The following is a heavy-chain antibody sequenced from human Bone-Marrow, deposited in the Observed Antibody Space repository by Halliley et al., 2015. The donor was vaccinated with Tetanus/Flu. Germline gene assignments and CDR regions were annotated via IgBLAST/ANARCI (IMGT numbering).Heavy chain of an antibody. J-gene: IGHJ2*01. CDR2: IYSSGST. CDR3: VREAPPQTTLRFDL. Sequence: LEWIGYIYSSGSTYSNPSLKSRVAISLETSKNQFPLKVNAVPAADTAVYYCVREAPPQTTLRFDLWGRGTLVTVSS. V-gene: IGHV4-31*02. D-gene: IGHD1-1*01.